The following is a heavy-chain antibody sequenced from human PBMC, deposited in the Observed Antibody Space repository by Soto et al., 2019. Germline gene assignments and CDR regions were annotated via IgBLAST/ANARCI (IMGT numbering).Heavy chain of an antibody. CDR2: IYYSGST. V-gene: IGHV4-59*01. D-gene: IGHD6-13*01. J-gene: IGHJ4*02. CDR3: ARERRYSSRPGDFDY. Sequence: QVQLQESGPGLVKPSETLSLTCTVSGGSISSYYWSWIRQPPGKGLEWIGYIYYSGSTNYNPSLKSRVTISVDTSKNQFSLKLSSVTAADTAVYYCARERRYSSRPGDFDYWGQGTLVTVSS. CDR1: GGSISSYY.